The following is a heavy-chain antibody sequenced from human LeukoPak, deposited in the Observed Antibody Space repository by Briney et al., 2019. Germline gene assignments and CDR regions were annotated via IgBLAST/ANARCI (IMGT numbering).Heavy chain of an antibody. CDR3: ARDNAEGFCSGGTCYGDAFDI. J-gene: IGHJ3*02. CDR1: GYTFTSYY. Sequence: ASVKVSCKASGYTFTSYYMHWVRQAPGQGLEWMGIINPSGGSTSYAQKFQGRVTMTRDTPISTAYMELSRLASDDTAVYYCARDNAEGFCSGGTCYGDAFDIWGQGTMITVSS. CDR2: INPSGGST. V-gene: IGHV1-46*01. D-gene: IGHD2-15*01.